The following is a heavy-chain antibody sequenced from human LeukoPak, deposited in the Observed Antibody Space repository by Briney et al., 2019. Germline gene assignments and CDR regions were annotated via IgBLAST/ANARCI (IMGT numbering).Heavy chain of an antibody. D-gene: IGHD3-22*01. CDR3: ARTVSSSRYYDSSGFYNRWAFDY. CDR1: GFTFTNYW. Sequence: GGSLRLSCAASGFTFTNYWMSWVRQAPGKGLELVANIKQDRSEKYYVDSVKGRFTISRDNAKNSLYLQMNSLRAEDTAVYYCARTVSSSRYYDSSGFYNRWAFDYWGQGTLVTVSS. CDR2: IKQDRSEK. V-gene: IGHV3-7*01. J-gene: IGHJ4*02.